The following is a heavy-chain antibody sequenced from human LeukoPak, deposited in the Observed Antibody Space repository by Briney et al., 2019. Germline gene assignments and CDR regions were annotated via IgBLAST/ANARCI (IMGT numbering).Heavy chain of an antibody. Sequence: PGGSLRLSCAASGFTFSDYYMSWIRQAPGKGLEWISYISSRGDSIQYADSVKGRFTMSRDNAKNSVHLQMNSLRAEDTAVYYCVRTDSSWYWGWFDPGARESWSPSPQ. J-gene: IGHJ5*02. CDR2: ISSRGDSI. D-gene: IGHD6-13*01. CDR3: VRTDSSWYWGWFDP. V-gene: IGHV3-11*01. CDR1: GFTFSDYY.